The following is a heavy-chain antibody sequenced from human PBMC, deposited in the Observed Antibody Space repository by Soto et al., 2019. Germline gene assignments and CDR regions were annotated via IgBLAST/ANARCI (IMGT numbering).Heavy chain of an antibody. D-gene: IGHD1-26*01. V-gene: IGHV3-23*01. CDR3: AKSGPTNYFDF. CDR1: GFTFSTFA. CDR2: ITGSSGFT. Sequence: GGSLRLSCAASGFTFSTFAMNWVRQAPGKGLEWVSGITGSSGFTFYADSVKGRLTISRDDSENTLFLQMSSLRAEDTAKYYCAKSGPTNYFDFWGQGTLVTVSS. J-gene: IGHJ4*02.